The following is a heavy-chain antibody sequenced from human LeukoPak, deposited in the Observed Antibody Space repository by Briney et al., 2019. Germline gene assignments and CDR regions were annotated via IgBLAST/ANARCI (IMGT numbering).Heavy chain of an antibody. CDR1: GFTFGNYA. V-gene: IGHV3-23*01. Sequence: GGSLRLSCQTSGFTFGNYAMSWVRQPQGKELEWMSAISTNGVNTYYADSVKGRFTISRDNSRHTLSLQMSGLRADDTAVYYCAKGSAAARPYYFVSWGQGTLVAVSS. J-gene: IGHJ4*02. CDR3: AKGSAAARPYYFVS. D-gene: IGHD6-6*01. CDR2: ISTNGVNT.